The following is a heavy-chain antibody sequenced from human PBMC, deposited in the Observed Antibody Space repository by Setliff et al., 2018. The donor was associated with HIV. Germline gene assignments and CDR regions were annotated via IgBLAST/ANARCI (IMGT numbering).Heavy chain of an antibody. Sequence: SVKASCKASGYTFTSYYMHWVRQAPGQGLEWVGGIIPFVNIANYAQKFQGRVTITADESTSTAYMELSSLRSEDTAVYFCATGRHYYDSSGYPANPFDVWGQGTMVTVSS. CDR2: IIPFVNIA. CDR3: ATGRHYYDSSGYPANPFDV. J-gene: IGHJ3*01. V-gene: IGHV1-69*10. D-gene: IGHD3-22*01. CDR1: GYTFTSYY.